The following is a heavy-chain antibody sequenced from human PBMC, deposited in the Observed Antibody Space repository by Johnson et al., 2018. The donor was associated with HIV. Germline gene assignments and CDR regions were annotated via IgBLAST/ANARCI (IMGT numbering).Heavy chain of an antibody. V-gene: IGHV3-30*18. CDR3: AKNIGYCTVTSCYPRNNDAFDI. CDR2: IKQDGSEK. J-gene: IGHJ3*02. CDR1: GFTFNNYP. D-gene: IGHD2-2*01. Sequence: QVQLVESGGGVVQPGRSLRLSCAVSGFTFNNYPMHWVRQAPGKGLEWVANIKQDGSEKYYADSLTGRFTISRDNSKVTMYLQMSSLRAEDTGVYYCAKNIGYCTVTSCYPRNNDAFDIWGQGTVVTVSS.